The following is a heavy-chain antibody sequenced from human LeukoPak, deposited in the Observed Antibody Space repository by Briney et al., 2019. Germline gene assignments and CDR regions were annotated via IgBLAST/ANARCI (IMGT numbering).Heavy chain of an antibody. CDR3: ARGGYYDFWTGHHRSFFGY. D-gene: IGHD3-3*01. CDR2: INDRGST. Sequence: PSETLSLTCAVSGGSFSPYYWSWIRQPPGKGLEWIGEINDRGSTNYNPSLKSRVTLSVDTSENHFSLKLTSVSAADTAVYYCARGGYYDFWTGHHRSFFGYWGQAALVTVSS. CDR1: GGSFSPYY. J-gene: IGHJ4*02. V-gene: IGHV4-34*01.